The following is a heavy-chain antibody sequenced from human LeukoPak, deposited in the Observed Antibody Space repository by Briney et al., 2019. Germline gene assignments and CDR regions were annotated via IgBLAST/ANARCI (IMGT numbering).Heavy chain of an antibody. D-gene: IGHD4-17*01. CDR2: INPSGGST. Sequence: ASVKVSCKASGYTFTSYYMHWVRQAPGQGLEWMGIINPSGGSTSYVQKFQGRVTMTRDTYTSTVYMELSSLRSEDTAVYYCARVSTTVRAFDIWGQGTMVTVSS. CDR1: GYTFTSYY. CDR3: ARVSTTVRAFDI. V-gene: IGHV1-46*01. J-gene: IGHJ3*02.